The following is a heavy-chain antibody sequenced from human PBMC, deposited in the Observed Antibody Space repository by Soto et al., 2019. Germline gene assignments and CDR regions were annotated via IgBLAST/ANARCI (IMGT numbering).Heavy chain of an antibody. J-gene: IGHJ6*02. CDR1: GDSFTSYW. D-gene: IGHD3-9*01. Sequence: PGESLKISCKASGDSFTSYWIGWVRQMPGKGLEWMGIIYPGDSDTRYSPSFQGQVTISADKSISTAYLQWSSLKASDTAMYYCASPASLTGYYIGKDYYYGMDVWGQGTTVTVSS. CDR3: ASPASLTGYYIGKDYYYGMDV. V-gene: IGHV5-51*01. CDR2: IYPGDSDT.